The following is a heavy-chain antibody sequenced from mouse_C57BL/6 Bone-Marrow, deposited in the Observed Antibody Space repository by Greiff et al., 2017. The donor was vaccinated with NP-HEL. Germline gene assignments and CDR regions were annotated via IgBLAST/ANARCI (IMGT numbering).Heavy chain of an antibody. J-gene: IGHJ4*01. CDR3: TGGDYDGGDYYAMDY. Sequence: QVQLQQSGAELVRPGASVTLSCKASGYTFTDYEMHWVKQTPVHGLEWIGAIDPETGGTAYNQKFKGKAILTADKSSSTAYMELRSLTSEDSAVYYCTGGDYDGGDYYAMDYWGQGTSVTVSS. D-gene: IGHD2-4*01. V-gene: IGHV1-15*01. CDR1: GYTFTDYE. CDR2: IDPETGGT.